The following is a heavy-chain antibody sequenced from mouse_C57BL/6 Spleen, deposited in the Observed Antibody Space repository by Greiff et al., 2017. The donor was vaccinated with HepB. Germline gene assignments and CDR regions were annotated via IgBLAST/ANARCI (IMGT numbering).Heavy chain of an antibody. D-gene: IGHD2-3*01. CDR2: INYDGSST. CDR3: ARDQGIYDGYPFAY. Sequence: EVKLVESEGGLVQPGSSMKLSCTASGFTFSDYYMAWVRQVPEKGLEWVANINYDGSSTYYLDSLKSRFIISRDNAKNILYLQMSSLKSEDTATYYCARDQGIYDGYPFAYWGQGTLVTVAA. V-gene: IGHV5-16*01. CDR1: GFTFSDYY. J-gene: IGHJ3*01.